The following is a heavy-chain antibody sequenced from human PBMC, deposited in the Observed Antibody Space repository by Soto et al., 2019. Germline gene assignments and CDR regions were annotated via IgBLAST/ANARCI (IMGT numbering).Heavy chain of an antibody. Sequence: GGSXRLSCAASGFTFSSYWMNWVRQAPGKGLEWVGRIKSKTDGGTTDYAAPVKGRFTISRDDSKNTLYLQMNSLKTEDTAVYYCTTLGFLEWLLPTYYFDYWGQGTLVTVSS. D-gene: IGHD3-3*01. CDR3: TTLGFLEWLLPTYYFDY. J-gene: IGHJ4*02. CDR2: IKSKTDGGTT. V-gene: IGHV3-15*07. CDR1: GFTFSSYW.